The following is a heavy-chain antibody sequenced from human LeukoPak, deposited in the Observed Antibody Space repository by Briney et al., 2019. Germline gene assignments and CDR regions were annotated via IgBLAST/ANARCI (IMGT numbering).Heavy chain of an antibody. CDR1: GYTFTSYG. CDR3: ALSCSSTCCYGPIGAFDI. J-gene: IGHJ3*02. D-gene: IGHD2-2*01. CDR2: ISAYNGNT. Sequence: ASVKVSCKASGYTFTSYGISWVRQAPGQGLEWMGWISAYNGNTNYAQKLQGRVTMTTDTSTSTAYMELRSLRSDDTAVYYCALSCSSTCCYGPIGAFDIWGQGTMVTVSS. V-gene: IGHV1-18*01.